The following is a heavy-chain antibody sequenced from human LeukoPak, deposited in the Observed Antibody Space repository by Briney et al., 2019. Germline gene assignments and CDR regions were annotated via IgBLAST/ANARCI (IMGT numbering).Heavy chain of an antibody. Sequence: GRSLRLSCAASGFTFSSYGMHWVRQAPGKGLEWVAVISYDGSNKYYADSVEGRFTISRDNSKNTLYLQMNSLRAEDTAVYYCAKDLYYYDSSGYQSLDYWGQGTLVTVSS. CDR2: ISYDGSNK. J-gene: IGHJ4*02. V-gene: IGHV3-30*18. CDR1: GFTFSSYG. CDR3: AKDLYYYDSSGYQSLDY. D-gene: IGHD3-22*01.